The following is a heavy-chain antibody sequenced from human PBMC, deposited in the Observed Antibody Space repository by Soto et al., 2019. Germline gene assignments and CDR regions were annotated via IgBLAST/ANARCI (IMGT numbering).Heavy chain of an antibody. CDR1: GGSISSYY. CDR2: IYYSGST. Sequence: SETLSLTCTVSGGSISSYYWSWIRQPPGKGLEWIGYIYYSGSTNYNPSLKSRVTISVDTSKNQFSLKLSSVTAADTAVYYCARERGRYFDYWGQGTLVTVSS. J-gene: IGHJ4*02. D-gene: IGHD3-9*01. CDR3: ARERGRYFDY. V-gene: IGHV4-59*01.